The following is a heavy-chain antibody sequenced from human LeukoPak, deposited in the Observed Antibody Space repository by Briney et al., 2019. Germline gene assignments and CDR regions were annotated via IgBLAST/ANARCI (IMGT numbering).Heavy chain of an antibody. J-gene: IGHJ4*02. CDR1: GFTFSNYW. CDR3: ARDQWRLFDY. Sequence: GGSLRLSCAASGFTFSNYWMSWVRQAPGKGLEWMANIKEDGSDTYFVDSVRGRFTISRDNAKNLLFLHMSSLRGEDTAVYYCARDQWRLFDYWGQGTLVTVSS. CDR2: IKEDGSDT. D-gene: IGHD2-21*02. V-gene: IGHV3-7*04.